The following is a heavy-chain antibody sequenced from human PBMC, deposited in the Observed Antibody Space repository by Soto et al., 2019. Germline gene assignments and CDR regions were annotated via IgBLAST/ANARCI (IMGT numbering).Heavy chain of an antibody. CDR3: ARVAVRAYTTAWTEIDY. J-gene: IGHJ4*02. D-gene: IGHD6-19*01. Sequence: VQLVESGGGLVQPGGSLRLSCAASGFTFSTYWMSWVRQAPGKGLEWVANIKQDGSEKYYVDSVTGRFTISRDNAKNSLYRQMNSLRAEDTAVYYCARVAVRAYTTAWTEIDYWGQGTLVTVSS. CDR2: IKQDGSEK. V-gene: IGHV3-7*01. CDR1: GFTFSTYW.